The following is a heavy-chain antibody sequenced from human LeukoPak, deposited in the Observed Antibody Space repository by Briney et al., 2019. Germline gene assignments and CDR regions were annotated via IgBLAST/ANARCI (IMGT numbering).Heavy chain of an antibody. J-gene: IGHJ4*02. V-gene: IGHV3-9*01. CDR3: AKGTTVTGFDY. D-gene: IGHD4-17*01. CDR1: GFTFDDYA. Sequence: GRSLRLSCAASGFTFDDYAMHWVRQAPGKGLEWVSGISWNSGSIGYADSVQGRFTISRDNAKNSLYLQMNSLRAEDTALYYCAKGTTVTGFDYWGQGTLVTVSS. CDR2: ISWNSGSI.